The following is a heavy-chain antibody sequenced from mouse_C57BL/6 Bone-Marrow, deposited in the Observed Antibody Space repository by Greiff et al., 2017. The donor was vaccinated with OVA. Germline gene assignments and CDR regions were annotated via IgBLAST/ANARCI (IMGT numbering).Heavy chain of an antibody. J-gene: IGHJ2*01. D-gene: IGHD2-2*01. CDR1: GFTFSDYG. CDR2: ISSGSSTI. V-gene: IGHV5-17*01. Sequence: EVKVEESGGGLVKPGGSLKLSCAASGFTFSDYGMHWVRQAPEKGLEWVAYISSGSSTIYYADTVKGRFTISRDNAKNTLFLQMTSLRSEDTAMYYCAIYGYDFDYWGQGTTLTVSS. CDR3: AIYGYDFDY.